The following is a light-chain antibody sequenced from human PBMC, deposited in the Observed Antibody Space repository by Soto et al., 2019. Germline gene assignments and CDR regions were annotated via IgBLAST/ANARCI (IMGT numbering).Light chain of an antibody. V-gene: IGKV3-20*01. J-gene: IGKJ3*01. CDR3: QHYGSSPFT. CDR1: QSVTSSY. CDR2: GGS. Sequence: VLTQSPGTLSLSPGEGLTLSCRASQSVTSSYLACYQHKPGQAPRLLIYGGSTRATGTPDRFSGSRSGTDFTLTISRLEPEDFAVYYCQHYGSSPFTFGAGTKVDSK.